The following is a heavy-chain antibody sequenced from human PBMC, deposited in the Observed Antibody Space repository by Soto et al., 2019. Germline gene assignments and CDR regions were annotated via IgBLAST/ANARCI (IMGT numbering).Heavy chain of an antibody. CDR3: AKGGSGNYLTYYYYYGMDV. CDR1: GFTFSNSG. CDR2: ISYDGNNK. V-gene: IGHV3-30*18. J-gene: IGHJ6*02. Sequence: GSLRLSCAASGFTFSNSGMHWVRQAPGKGLEWVALISYDGNNKYYADSVKGRFTISRDNSKNTVYLEMNNLRAEDTAMYYCAKGGSGNYLTYYYYYGMDVWGQGTTVTVSS. D-gene: IGHD3-22*01.